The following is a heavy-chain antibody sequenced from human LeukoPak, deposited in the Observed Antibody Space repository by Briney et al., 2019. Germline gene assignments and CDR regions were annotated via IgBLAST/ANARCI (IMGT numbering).Heavy chain of an antibody. Sequence: GGPLRLSCAASGFTFSSYSMNWVRQAPGKGLEWVSYISSSSSTIYYADSVKGRFTISRDNAKNSLYLQMNSLRAEDTAVYYCARVRGLTTVTTSYWGQGTLVTVSS. CDR2: ISSSSSTI. V-gene: IGHV3-48*01. CDR3: ARVRGLTTVTTSY. J-gene: IGHJ4*02. D-gene: IGHD4-4*01. CDR1: GFTFSSYS.